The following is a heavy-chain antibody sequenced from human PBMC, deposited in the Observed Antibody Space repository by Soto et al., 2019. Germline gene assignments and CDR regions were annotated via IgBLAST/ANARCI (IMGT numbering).Heavy chain of an antibody. CDR1: GFTFSNYG. D-gene: IGHD3-3*01. V-gene: IGHV3-30*18. J-gene: IGHJ4*02. CDR3: AQGGALESINPYYFDH. Sequence: QVQLVESGGGVVQPGRSLRLSCAVSGFTFSNYGMHWVRQAPGKGLEWVAVISYDGGNKYYADSVKGRFTISRDNSKNTLYLHMNSLRAEDTAVYYCAQGGALESINPYYFDHWGQGTLVTVSS. CDR2: ISYDGGNK.